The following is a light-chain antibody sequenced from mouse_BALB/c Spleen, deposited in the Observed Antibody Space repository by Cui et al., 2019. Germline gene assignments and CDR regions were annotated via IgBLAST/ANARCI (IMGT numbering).Light chain of an antibody. J-gene: IGKJ2*01. V-gene: IGKV4-74*01. CDR1: SSVSSSY. Sequence: QIVLTQSPAIMSASLGERVTMTGTPSSSVSSSYLNWYKQKPGSYPKLWIYSTSNLASGVPARFSGSGSGTSYSLTVSSMEAEDAATYYCHQYHRSPYTFGGGTKLEIK. CDR3: HQYHRSPYT. CDR2: STS.